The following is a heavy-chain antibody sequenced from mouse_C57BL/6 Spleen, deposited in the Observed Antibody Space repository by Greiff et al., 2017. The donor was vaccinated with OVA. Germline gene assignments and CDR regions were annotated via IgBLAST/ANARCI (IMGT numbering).Heavy chain of an antibody. Sequence: QVQLQQPGAELVMPGASVKLSCKASGYTFTSYWMHWVKQRPGQGLEWIGEIDPSDSYTNYNQKFKGKSTLTVDKSSSTAYMQLSSLTSEDSAVYYCARSGNYGSSLYWYFDVWGTGTTVTVSS. CDR3: ARSGNYGSSLYWYFDV. CDR2: IDPSDSYT. J-gene: IGHJ1*03. V-gene: IGHV1-69*01. CDR1: GYTFTSYW. D-gene: IGHD1-1*01.